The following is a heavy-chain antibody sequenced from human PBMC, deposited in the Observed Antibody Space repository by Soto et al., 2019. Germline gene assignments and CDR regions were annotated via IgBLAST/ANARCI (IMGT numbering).Heavy chain of an antibody. CDR1: GYTFTSYG. V-gene: IGHV1-18*01. J-gene: IGHJ5*02. Sequence: GASVKVSCKASGYTFTSYGISWVRQAPGQGLEWMGWISAYNGNTNYAQKLQGRVTMTTDTSTSTAYMELRSLRSDDTAVYYCARDVGGVVPAAKGFLFDPWGQGTLVTVSS. CDR2: ISAYNGNT. CDR3: ARDVGGVVPAAKGFLFDP. D-gene: IGHD2-2*01.